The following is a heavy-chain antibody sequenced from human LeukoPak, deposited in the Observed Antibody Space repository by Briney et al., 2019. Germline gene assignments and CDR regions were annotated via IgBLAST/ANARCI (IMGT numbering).Heavy chain of an antibody. J-gene: IGHJ5*02. CDR1: GGSFSGYY. CDR2: INHSGST. V-gene: IGHV4-34*01. CDR3: ARGLDP. Sequence: SETLSLTCAVYGGSFSGYYWSWIRQPPGKGLEWIGEINHSGSTNYNPSLESRVTISVDTSKNQFSLKLSSVTAADTAVYYCARGLDPWGQGTLVTVSS.